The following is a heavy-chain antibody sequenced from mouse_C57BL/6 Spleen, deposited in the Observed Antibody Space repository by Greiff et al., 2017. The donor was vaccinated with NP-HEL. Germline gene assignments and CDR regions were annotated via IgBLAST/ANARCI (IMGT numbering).Heavy chain of an antibody. J-gene: IGHJ3*01. CDR1: GYAFSSSW. V-gene: IGHV1-82*01. CDR2: IYPGDGDT. D-gene: IGHD1-1*01. Sequence: VQLQQSGPELVKPGASVKISCKASGYAFSSSWMNWVKQRPGKGLEWIGRIYPGDGDTNYNGKFKGKATLTADKSSSTAYMQLSSLTSEDSAVYFCARSSYYGSSAYWGQGTLVTVAA. CDR3: ARSSYYGSSAY.